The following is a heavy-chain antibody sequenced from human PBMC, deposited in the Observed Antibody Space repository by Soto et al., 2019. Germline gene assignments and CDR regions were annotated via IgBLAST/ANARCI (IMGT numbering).Heavy chain of an antibody. V-gene: IGHV1-69*01. J-gene: IGHJ6*02. CDR3: ARGLTLGYCSGGSCYGDYYYYGMDV. D-gene: IGHD2-15*01. CDR1: GGTFSSYA. Sequence: QVQLVQSGAEVKKPGSSVKVSCKASGGTFSSYAISWVRQAPGQGLEWMGGIIPIFGTANYAQKFQGRVTITADESTSTAYMELSSLRSEDTAVYYCARGLTLGYCSGGSCYGDYYYYGMDVWGQGTTVTVSS. CDR2: IIPIFGTA.